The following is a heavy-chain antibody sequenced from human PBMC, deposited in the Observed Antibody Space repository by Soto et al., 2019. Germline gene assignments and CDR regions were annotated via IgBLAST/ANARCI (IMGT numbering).Heavy chain of an antibody. CDR3: ARALLFLQLLTEVDGYYIDY. Sequence: ASVKVSCKASGYTFTSYDINWVRQATGQGLEWMGWMNPNSGNTGYAQKFQGRVTMTRNTSISTAYMELSSLRSEDTAVYYCARALLFLQLLTEVDGYYIDYSGQATFVTVSS. V-gene: IGHV1-8*01. CDR1: GYTFTSYD. J-gene: IGHJ4*02. CDR2: MNPNSGNT. D-gene: IGHD2-2*01.